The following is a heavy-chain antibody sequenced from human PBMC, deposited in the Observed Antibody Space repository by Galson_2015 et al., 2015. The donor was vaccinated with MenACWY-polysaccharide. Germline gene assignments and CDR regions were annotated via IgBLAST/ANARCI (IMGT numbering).Heavy chain of an antibody. CDR3: ARVRYSTGKYQFDY. CDR2: IGGSGSNT. V-gene: IGHV3-23*01. J-gene: IGHJ4*02. CDR1: GFTFSNYA. D-gene: IGHD2-2*01. Sequence: SLRLSCAASGFTFSNYAVSWVRQAPGKGLEWVSTIGGSGSNTHYADSVKGRFTISRDNSKYTLSLQMNSLRAEDTAVYYCARVRYSTGKYQFDYWGQGTLVAVSS.